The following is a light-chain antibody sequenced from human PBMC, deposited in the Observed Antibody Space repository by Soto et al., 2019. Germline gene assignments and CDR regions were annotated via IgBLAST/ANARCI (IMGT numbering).Light chain of an antibody. Sequence: EIVLTQSPGTLSLSPGETATLSCRASQSVDSSNLASYQQKPGQAPSLLIFGASTRATGIPDRFTGSGSGADFSLTISGLESEDFAVYYCQQFGSSPVTFGQGTKQEIK. J-gene: IGKJ2*01. CDR2: GAS. CDR1: QSVDSSN. V-gene: IGKV3-20*01. CDR3: QQFGSSPVT.